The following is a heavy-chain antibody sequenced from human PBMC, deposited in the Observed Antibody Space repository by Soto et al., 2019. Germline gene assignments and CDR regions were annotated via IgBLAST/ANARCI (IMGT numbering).Heavy chain of an antibody. CDR1: RGSISSYH. CDR2: VYHSGTI. J-gene: IGHJ4*02. Sequence: PSETLSLTCTVPRGSISSYHWSWIRQPQGKGLEWIGYVYHSGTINYNPSLKSRVTISVDTSRNQFSLILSSVTAADTAVYYCARAPYGSGTKPYYFDYWGQGTLVTVSS. D-gene: IGHD3-10*01. V-gene: IGHV4-59*01. CDR3: ARAPYGSGTKPYYFDY.